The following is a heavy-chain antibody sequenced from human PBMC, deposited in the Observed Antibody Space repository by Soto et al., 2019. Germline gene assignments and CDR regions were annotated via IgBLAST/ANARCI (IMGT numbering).Heavy chain of an antibody. V-gene: IGHV3-7*03. D-gene: IGHD3-10*01. CDR2: IKQDGSEK. CDR1: GFSFSRYN. J-gene: IGHJ6*02. CDR3: ARDQKSYGYYYGSGSPYYYYGMDV. Sequence: GGSLRLSCAASGFSFSRYNMHWVRQAPGKGLEWVANIKQDGSEKYYVDSVKGRFTISRDNAKNSLYLQMNSLRAEDTAVYYCARDQKSYGYYYGSGSPYYYYGMDVWGQGTTVTVSS.